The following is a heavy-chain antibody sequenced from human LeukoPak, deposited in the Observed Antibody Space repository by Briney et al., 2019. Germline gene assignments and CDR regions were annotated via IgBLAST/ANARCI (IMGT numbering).Heavy chain of an antibody. Sequence: PGGSLRLFCAASGFTFRNYDMSWVRQAPGKGLEWVSTIRSSDGGTYYADSVKGRFTISRDNSKNTLYLQMNSLRVEDTAVYYCAKGGRYFALGYWGQGTLVTASS. CDR3: AKGGRYFALGY. CDR1: GFTFRNYD. CDR2: IRSSDGGT. V-gene: IGHV3-23*01. J-gene: IGHJ4*02. D-gene: IGHD3-9*01.